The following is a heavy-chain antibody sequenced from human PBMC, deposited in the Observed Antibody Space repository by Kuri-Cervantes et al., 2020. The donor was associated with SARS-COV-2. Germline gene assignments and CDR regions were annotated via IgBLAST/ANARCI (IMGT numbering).Heavy chain of an antibody. CDR3: ASGRYYYGSGSYYQKGKEGYYYYYGMDV. D-gene: IGHD3-10*01. Sequence: SVKVSCKASGFTFTSSAVQWVRQARGQRLEWIGWIVVGSGNTNYAQKLQGRVTMTTDTSTSTAYMELRSLRSDDTAVYYCASGRYYYGSGSYYQKGKEGYYYYYGMDVWGQGTTVTVSS. CDR2: IVVGSGNT. CDR1: GFTFTSSA. J-gene: IGHJ6*02. V-gene: IGHV1-58*01.